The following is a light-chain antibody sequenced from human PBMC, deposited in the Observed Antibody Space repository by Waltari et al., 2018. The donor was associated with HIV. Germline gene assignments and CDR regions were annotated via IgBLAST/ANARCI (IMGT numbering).Light chain of an antibody. CDR1: SSNIGSNY. CDR2: EVS. V-gene: IGLV1-47*01. Sequence: QSVLTQPPSASGTPGQRVTVSCSGSSSNIGSNYVYWYQQLPGTAPKLMIFEVSNRPSGVSNRFSGSKSVNTASLTISGLQAEDEADYYCSSYTTRSTPDPNWVFGGGTKLTVL. J-gene: IGLJ3*02. CDR3: SSYTTRSTPDPNWV.